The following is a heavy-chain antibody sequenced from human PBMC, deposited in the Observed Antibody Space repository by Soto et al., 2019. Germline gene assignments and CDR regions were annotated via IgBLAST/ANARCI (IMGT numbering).Heavy chain of an antibody. V-gene: IGHV3-48*01. CDR2: ISGSGGTI. CDR1: GFTFSTYS. Sequence: EVQLVESGGGLVQPGGSLRLSCAGSGFTFSTYSMDWVRQAPGKGLEWISYISGSGGTIYYADSVKGRFTVSRDNAKNSLYLQKRGLRSEDTAVYYCVRDAGSLGYWGQGTLVTVSS. CDR3: VRDAGSLGY. J-gene: IGHJ4*02.